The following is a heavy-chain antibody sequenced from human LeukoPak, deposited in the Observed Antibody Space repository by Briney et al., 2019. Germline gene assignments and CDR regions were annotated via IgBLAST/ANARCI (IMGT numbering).Heavy chain of an antibody. D-gene: IGHD3-10*01. CDR3: ASPFMVRGDRGYPP. Sequence: SETLSLTCAVYGGSFSGYYWSWIRQPPGKGLEWIVEMNHSGSNKYNPSLKRRGTISVDTSKNQFSLKLSAVPAAVTAVYYCASPFMVRGDRGYPPWGQGTLVTVSS. CDR1: GGSFSGYY. CDR2: MNHSGSN. J-gene: IGHJ5*02. V-gene: IGHV4-34*01.